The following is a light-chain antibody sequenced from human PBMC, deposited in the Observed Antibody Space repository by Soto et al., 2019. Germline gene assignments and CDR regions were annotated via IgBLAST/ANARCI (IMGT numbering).Light chain of an antibody. CDR1: QSVDSK. J-gene: IGKJ1*01. CDR2: GAS. Sequence: EIVMTQSPATLSVSPGERATLSCRASQSVDSKLAWYQQKPGQGPRLLIYGASSRATGIPARFSGSGSGTEFPLTISSLQSEEFAVYYCQHYSTWLWTFGRGTKVEIK. CDR3: QHYSTWLWT. V-gene: IGKV3-15*01.